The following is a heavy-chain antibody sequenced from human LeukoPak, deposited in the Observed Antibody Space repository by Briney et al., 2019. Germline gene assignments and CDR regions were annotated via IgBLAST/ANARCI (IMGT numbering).Heavy chain of an antibody. CDR3: ARAPGSAYNAYYFDY. CDR1: GASISSGGYF. Sequence: SETLSLTCTVSGASISSGGYFWGWIRQHPWKGLEWMGYFFYSGSTYYNPSLKSRVTISVDTSKNQISLKLSSVTAADTAVYCCARAPGSAYNAYYFDYWGQGTLVTVSS. CDR2: FFYSGST. V-gene: IGHV4-31*03. D-gene: IGHD1-1*01. J-gene: IGHJ4*02.